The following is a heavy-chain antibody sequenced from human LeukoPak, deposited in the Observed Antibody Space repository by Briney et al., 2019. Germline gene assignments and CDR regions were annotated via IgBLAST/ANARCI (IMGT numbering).Heavy chain of an antibody. CDR3: ARAVSYYDSSGYPDY. V-gene: IGHV1-18*01. Sequence: ASVKVSCKVSGYTLTELSMHWVRQAPGQGLEWMGWISAYNGNTNYAQKLQGRVTMTTDTSTSTAYMELRSLRSDDTAVYYCARAVSYYDSSGYPDYWGQGTLVTVSS. CDR2: ISAYNGNT. CDR1: GYTLTELS. J-gene: IGHJ4*02. D-gene: IGHD3-22*01.